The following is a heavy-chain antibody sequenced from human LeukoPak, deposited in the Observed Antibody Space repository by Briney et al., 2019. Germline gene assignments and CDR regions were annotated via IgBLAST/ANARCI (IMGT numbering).Heavy chain of an antibody. CDR3: AKAPLGVAAAGTNEGYFDY. J-gene: IGHJ4*02. V-gene: IGHV3-9*01. D-gene: IGHD6-13*01. CDR2: ISWNSGSI. CDR1: GFTFDDYA. Sequence: GRSLRLSCAASGFTFDDYAMHWVPQAPGKGLEWVSGISWNSGSIGYADSVKGRFTISRDNAKNSLYLQMNSLRAEDTALYYCAKAPLGVAAAGTNEGYFDYWGQGTLVTVSS.